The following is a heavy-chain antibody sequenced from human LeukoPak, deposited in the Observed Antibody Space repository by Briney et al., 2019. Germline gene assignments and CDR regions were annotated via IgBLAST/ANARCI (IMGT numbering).Heavy chain of an antibody. J-gene: IGHJ4*02. V-gene: IGHV4-39*01. Sequence: PSETLSLTCTVSGDSISTSSYYWGWIRQPPGKGLEWLGSIYYSGSTYYNPSLRSRVTISVDTSKNQFSLNLYSVTAADTAVFYCARSYYYDYRQIDYWGQGTLVTVSS. CDR1: GDSISTSSYY. CDR3: ARSYYYDYRQIDY. CDR2: IYYSGST. D-gene: IGHD3-22*01.